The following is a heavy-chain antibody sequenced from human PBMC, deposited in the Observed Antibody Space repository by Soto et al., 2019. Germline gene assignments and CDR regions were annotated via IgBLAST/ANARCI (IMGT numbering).Heavy chain of an antibody. D-gene: IGHD4-17*01. CDR2: ISYDGSNK. CDR1: GFTFSSYA. Sequence: GGSLRLSCAASGFTFSSYAMHWVRQAPGKGLEWVAVISYDGSNKYYADSVKGRFTISRDNSKNTLYLQMNSLRAEDTAVYYCARGLRAYGDYVFDYWGQGTLVTVSS. V-gene: IGHV3-30-3*01. J-gene: IGHJ4*02. CDR3: ARGLRAYGDYVFDY.